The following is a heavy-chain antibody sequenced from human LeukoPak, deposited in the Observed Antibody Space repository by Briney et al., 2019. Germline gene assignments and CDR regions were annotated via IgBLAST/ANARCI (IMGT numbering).Heavy chain of an antibody. D-gene: IGHD3-10*01. Sequence: SVKVSCKASGGTFSRYAISWVRQAPGQGLEWMGGIIPIFGTANYAQRFQGRVTITADESTSTAYMELSSLRSEDTAVYYCAREYYYGSGSYYTHWGQGTLVTVSS. CDR1: GGTFSRYA. V-gene: IGHV1-69*13. CDR3: AREYYYGSGSYYTH. J-gene: IGHJ4*02. CDR2: IIPIFGTA.